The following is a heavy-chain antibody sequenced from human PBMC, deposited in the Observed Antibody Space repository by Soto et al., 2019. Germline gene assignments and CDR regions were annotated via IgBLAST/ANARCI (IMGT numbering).Heavy chain of an antibody. V-gene: IGHV3-7*01. CDR2: IKQDGSEK. D-gene: IGHD3-3*01. Sequence: GGSLRLSCAASGFTFSSYWMSWVRQAPGKGLEWVANIKQDGSEKYYVDSVKGRFTISRDNARNSLYLQMNSLRAEDTAVYYCARGDKYYDFWSGYSKAGLDVWGQGTTVTVSS. J-gene: IGHJ6*02. CDR1: GFTFSSYW. CDR3: ARGDKYYDFWSGYSKAGLDV.